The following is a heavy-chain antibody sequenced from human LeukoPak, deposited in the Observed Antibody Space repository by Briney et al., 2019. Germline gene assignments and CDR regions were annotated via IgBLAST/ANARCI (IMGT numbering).Heavy chain of an antibody. V-gene: IGHV3-64*01. Sequence: PWGSLRLSCAGSGFTFSSYAMHWVRQAPGKGLEYVSGISSNGGSTYHANSVKDRFTISRDNSKNTLYLQMGSLRAEDMAVYYCAREYCTNGVCYKRFDYWGQGTLVTVSS. CDR1: GFTFSSYA. J-gene: IGHJ4*02. CDR2: ISSNGGST. D-gene: IGHD2-8*01. CDR3: AREYCTNGVCYKRFDY.